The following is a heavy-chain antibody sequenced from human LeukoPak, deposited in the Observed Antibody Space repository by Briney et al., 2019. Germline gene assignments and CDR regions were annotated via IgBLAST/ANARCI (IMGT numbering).Heavy chain of an antibody. CDR2: IIPIFGTA. CDR3: ARGWDYDSGGRPTAYVY. CDR1: GGTFSSYA. J-gene: IGHJ4*02. V-gene: IGHV1-69*13. Sequence: SVKVSCKASGGTFSSYAISWVRQAPGQGLEWMGGIIPIFGTANYAQKFQGRVTITADESTSTAYMELSSLKSEDTAVYYCARGWDYDSGGRPTAYVYWGQGTLVIVSS. D-gene: IGHD3-22*01.